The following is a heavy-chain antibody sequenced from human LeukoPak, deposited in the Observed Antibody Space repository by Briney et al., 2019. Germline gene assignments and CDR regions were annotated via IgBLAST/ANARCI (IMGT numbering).Heavy chain of an antibody. CDR1: GGSVSSSRYY. J-gene: IGHJ4*02. CDR2: IYTSGST. V-gene: IGHV4-61*05. Sequence: SETLSLTCTVSGGSVSSSRYYWGWIRQPPGKGLEWIGYIYTSGSTNYNPSLESRVTISVDTSKNQFSLKLSSVTAADTAVYYCARLQPVLRFLEWLPGYFDYWGQGTLVTVSS. CDR3: ARLQPVLRFLEWLPGYFDY. D-gene: IGHD3-3*01.